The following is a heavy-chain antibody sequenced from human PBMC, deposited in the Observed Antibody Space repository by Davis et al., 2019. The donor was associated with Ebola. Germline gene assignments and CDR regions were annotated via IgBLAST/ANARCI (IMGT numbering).Heavy chain of an antibody. CDR2: ISGSGGRT. CDR3: AIISPLQFDY. CDR1: GFTFGSYV. V-gene: IGHV3-23*01. J-gene: IGHJ4*02. D-gene: IGHD4-11*01. Sequence: GESLKISCAASGFTFGSYVMSWVRQAPGKGLEWVSAISGSGGRTYYADSVKGRFTISRDNSKNTLYLQMNSLRAEDTAVYYCAIISPLQFDYWGKGTLVTVSS.